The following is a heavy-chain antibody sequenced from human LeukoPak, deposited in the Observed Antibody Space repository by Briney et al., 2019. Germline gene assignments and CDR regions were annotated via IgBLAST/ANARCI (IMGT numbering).Heavy chain of an antibody. J-gene: IGHJ4*02. CDR3: AREASYGGNSFDY. Sequence: GGSLRLSCAASGFTFSSYSMNWVRQAPGKGLEWVSSISSSSSYIYYADSVKGRFTISRDNAKNSLYLQLNSLRAEDTAVYYCAREASYGGNSFDYWGLGTLVTVSS. D-gene: IGHD4-23*01. V-gene: IGHV3-21*01. CDR1: GFTFSSYS. CDR2: ISSSSSYI.